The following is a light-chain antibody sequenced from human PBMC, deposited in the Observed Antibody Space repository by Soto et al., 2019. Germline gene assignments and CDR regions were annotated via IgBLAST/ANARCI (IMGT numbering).Light chain of an antibody. CDR2: DVS. J-gene: IGLJ3*02. CDR3: CSYAGSYTWV. Sequence: QSALTQPRSVSGSPGQSVTISCTETSSGVGGYNYVSWYQQYPGKAPKLMIYDVSKRPSGVPDRFSGSKSGNTASLTISGLQAEDEADYYCCSYAGSYTWVFGGGTKLTVL. V-gene: IGLV2-11*01. CDR1: SSGVGGYNY.